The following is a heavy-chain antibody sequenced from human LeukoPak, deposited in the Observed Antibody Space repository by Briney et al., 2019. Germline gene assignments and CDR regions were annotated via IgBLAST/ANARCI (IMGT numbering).Heavy chain of an antibody. CDR3: AATSDYYYIHNY. D-gene: IGHD3-22*01. CDR1: GGSIRSYY. J-gene: IGHJ4*02. Sequence: PSETLSHTCTVSGGSIRSYYWSWIRQPPGKGLEWIGYIYYSGSTNYNPSLKSRVTMSLDTSKNQFSLRLSSVTAADTAVYFCAATSDYYYIHNYWGQGTLVTVSS. V-gene: IGHV4-59*08. CDR2: IYYSGST.